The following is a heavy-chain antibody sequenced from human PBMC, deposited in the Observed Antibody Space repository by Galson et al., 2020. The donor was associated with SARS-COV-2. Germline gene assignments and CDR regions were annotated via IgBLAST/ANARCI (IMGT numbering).Heavy chain of an antibody. J-gene: IGHJ6*03. CDR3: ASGRSSSWSVLTTRYYYYYYMDV. V-gene: IGHV3-30*01. Sequence: GGSLRLSCAASGFTFSSYAMHWVRQAPGKGLEWVAVISYDGSNKYYADSVKGRFTISRDNSKNTLYLQMNSLRAEDTAVYYCASGRSSSWSVLTTRYYYYYYMDVWGKGTTVTVSS. CDR1: GFTFSSYA. CDR2: ISYDGSNK. D-gene: IGHD6-13*01.